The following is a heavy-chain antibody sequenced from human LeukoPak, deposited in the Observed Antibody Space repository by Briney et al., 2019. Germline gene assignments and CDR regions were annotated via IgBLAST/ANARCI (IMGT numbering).Heavy chain of an antibody. CDR1: GESFTSYW. CDR3: ARFLHGSGKYYFDY. Sequence: GESLQISCTGSGESFTSYWIGWVRQGPGEGLEWMGIVYPDDSESETRYSPSFQGQVTMSADKSISTAYLQWSSLKAADTALYYCARFLHGSGKYYFDYWGQGTLVTVSS. CDR2: VYPDDSESET. J-gene: IGHJ4*02. V-gene: IGHV5-51*01. D-gene: IGHD3-10*01.